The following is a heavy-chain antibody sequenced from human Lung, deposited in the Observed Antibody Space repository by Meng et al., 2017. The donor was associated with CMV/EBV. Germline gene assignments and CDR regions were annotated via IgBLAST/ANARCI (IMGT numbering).Heavy chain of an antibody. J-gene: IGHJ6*02. CDR1: GFKFSNYP. D-gene: IGHD6-13*01. V-gene: IGHV3-30-3*01. Sequence: GESXKISCAASGFKFSNYPVHWVRQAPGKGLEWVAVISFDGSNKFYAESVKGRFTISRDNSKNTLYLQMNSLRAEDTALYYCARDLKAAVTSYYYHYGLDVWGQGNXVTGYS. CDR3: ARDLKAAVTSYYYHYGLDV. CDR2: ISFDGSNK.